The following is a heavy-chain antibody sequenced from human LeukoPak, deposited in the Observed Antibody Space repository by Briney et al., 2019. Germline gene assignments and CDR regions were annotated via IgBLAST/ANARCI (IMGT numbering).Heavy chain of an antibody. D-gene: IGHD3-10*01. Sequence: ASVKVSCKASGYTFTGYYMHWVRQAPGQGLEWMGWINPNSGGTNYARKFQGRVTMTRDTSISTAYMELSRLRSDDTAVYYCARGLYGSGSYPDYYYYYMDVWGKGTTVTVSS. CDR2: INPNSGGT. CDR1: GYTFTGYY. J-gene: IGHJ6*03. CDR3: ARGLYGSGSYPDYYYYYMDV. V-gene: IGHV1-2*02.